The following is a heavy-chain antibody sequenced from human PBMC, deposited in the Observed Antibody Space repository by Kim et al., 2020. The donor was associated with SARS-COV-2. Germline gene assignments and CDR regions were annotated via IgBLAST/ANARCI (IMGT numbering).Heavy chain of an antibody. J-gene: IGHJ4*02. Sequence: YRPSLRRRVTLSVDTSKNQFSLKLSSVTAADTAVYYCARLCSGGSCNQDYWGQGTLVTVSS. D-gene: IGHD2-15*01. CDR3: ARLCSGGSCNQDY. V-gene: IGHV4-34*01.